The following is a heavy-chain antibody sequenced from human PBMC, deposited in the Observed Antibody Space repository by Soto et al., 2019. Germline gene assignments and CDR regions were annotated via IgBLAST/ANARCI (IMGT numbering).Heavy chain of an antibody. V-gene: IGHV4-31*03. CDR3: AGDLSSSWGWFDP. CDR2: IYYSGST. D-gene: IGHD6-13*01. J-gene: IGHJ5*02. Sequence: QVQLQESGPGLVKPSQTLSLTCTVSGGSISSGGYYWSWIRQHPGKGLEWIGYIYYSGSTYYNPSLKSRVTISLDTAKNQFSLKLSSVTAADTAVYYCAGDLSSSWGWFDPWGQGTLVTVSS. CDR1: GGSISSGGYY.